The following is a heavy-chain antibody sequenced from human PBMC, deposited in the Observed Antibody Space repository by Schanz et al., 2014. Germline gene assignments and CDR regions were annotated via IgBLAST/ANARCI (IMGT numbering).Heavy chain of an antibody. J-gene: IGHJ3*02. CDR2: IKHDGSEK. CDR3: ARVGGTYYDFWSGVPPTVMHDGFDI. CDR1: GFTFSNYW. Sequence: EVQLLESGGGLVQPGGSLRLSCAASGFTFSNYWMSWVRQAPGKGLEWVANIKHDGSEKYYVDSVKGRFTISRDNAKNSMYLEMNSLRAEDTAVFYCARVGGTYYDFWSGVPPTVMHDGFDIWGQGTMVTVS. V-gene: IGHV3-7*01. D-gene: IGHD3-3*01.